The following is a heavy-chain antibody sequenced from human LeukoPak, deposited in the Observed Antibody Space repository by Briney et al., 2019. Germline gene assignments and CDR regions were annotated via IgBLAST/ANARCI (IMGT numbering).Heavy chain of an antibody. CDR1: GGSFSGYY. V-gene: IGHV4-34*01. Sequence: SETLSLTCAVYGGSFSGYYWSWIRQPPGKGLEWIGEINRSGSTNCNPSLKSRVTISVDTSKNQFSLKLSSVTAADTAVYYCARVPAAINRMRQQLVSYYFDYWGQGTLVTVSS. CDR2: INRSGST. CDR3: ARVPAAINRMRQQLVSYYFDY. J-gene: IGHJ4*02. D-gene: IGHD2-2*02.